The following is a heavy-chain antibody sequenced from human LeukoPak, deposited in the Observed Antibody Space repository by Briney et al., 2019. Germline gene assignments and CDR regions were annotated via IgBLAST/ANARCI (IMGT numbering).Heavy chain of an antibody. CDR3: ARQESGSIFGVIDY. CDR2: INHSGST. D-gene: IGHD3-3*01. CDR1: GGSFSGYY. V-gene: IGHV4-34*01. Sequence: SETLSLTCAVYGGSFSGYYWSWIRQPPGKGLEWIGEINHSGSTNYNPSLKSRVTISVDTSKNQFSLKLSSVTAADTAVYYCARQESGSIFGVIDYWGQGTLVTVFS. J-gene: IGHJ4*02.